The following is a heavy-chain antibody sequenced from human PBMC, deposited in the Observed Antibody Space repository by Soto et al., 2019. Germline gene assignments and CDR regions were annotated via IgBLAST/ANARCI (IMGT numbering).Heavy chain of an antibody. Sequence: GGSLRLSCAASGFTFSDYYMSWIRQAPGKGLEWVSYISSSGSTIYYADSVKGRFTISRDNAKNSLYLQMNSLRAEDTAVYYCARDFGALLRYSRSWYLVDYWGQGTLVTVSS. J-gene: IGHJ4*02. V-gene: IGHV3-11*01. D-gene: IGHD6-13*01. CDR3: ARDFGALLRYSRSWYLVDY. CDR1: GFTFSDYY. CDR2: ISSSGSTI.